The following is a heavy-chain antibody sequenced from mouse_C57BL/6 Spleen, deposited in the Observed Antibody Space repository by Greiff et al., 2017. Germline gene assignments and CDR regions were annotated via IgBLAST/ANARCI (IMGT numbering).Heavy chain of an antibody. Sequence: VQGVESGPGLVAPSQSLSITCTVSGFSLTSYAISWVRQPPGKGLEWLGVIWTGGGTNYNSALKSRLSISKDNSKSQVFLKMNSLQTDDTARYYCASLTGTFYWYFDVWGTGTTVTVSS. D-gene: IGHD4-1*01. CDR3: ASLTGTFYWYFDV. CDR1: GFSLTSYA. CDR2: IWTGGGT. V-gene: IGHV2-9-1*01. J-gene: IGHJ1*03.